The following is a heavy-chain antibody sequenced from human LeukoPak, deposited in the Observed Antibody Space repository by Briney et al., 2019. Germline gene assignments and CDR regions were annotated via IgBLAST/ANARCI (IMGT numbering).Heavy chain of an antibody. CDR3: ARPDGDYYYGSGSYFHY. V-gene: IGHV3-48*03. Sequence: GGSLGLSCAASGFTFSSYEMNWVRQAPGKGLEWVSYISSSGTTIYYADSVKGRFTISRDNAKNSLYLQMNSLRAEDTAVYYCARPDGDYYYGSGSYFHYWGQGTLVTVSS. D-gene: IGHD3-10*01. J-gene: IGHJ4*02. CDR1: GFTFSSYE. CDR2: ISSSGTTI.